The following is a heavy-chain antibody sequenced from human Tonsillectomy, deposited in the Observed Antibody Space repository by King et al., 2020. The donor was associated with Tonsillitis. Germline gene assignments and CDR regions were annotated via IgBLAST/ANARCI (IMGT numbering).Heavy chain of an antibody. V-gene: IGHV3-30*18. D-gene: IGHD3-22*01. CDR2: ISYDGSNK. CDR1: GFTLSSYS. CDR3: AKCPTKFYDSSGYWFGNWYFDL. Sequence: VQLVESGGGVVQPGRSLRLSCAASGFTLSSYSMHWVRQAPGKGLEWVAVISYDGSNKYYADSVKGRFTISRDNSKNTLYLQMNSLRAEDTAVYYCAKCPTKFYDSSGYWFGNWYFDLWGRGTLVTVSS. J-gene: IGHJ2*01.